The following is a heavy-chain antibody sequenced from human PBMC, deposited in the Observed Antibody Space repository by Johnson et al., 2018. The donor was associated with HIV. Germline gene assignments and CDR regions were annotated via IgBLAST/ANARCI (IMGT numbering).Heavy chain of an antibody. D-gene: IGHD1-26*01. Sequence: QMLLVESGGGVVQPGRSLRLSCAASGFTFSSYAMHWVRQAPGKGLEWVAVISYDGGLKYYADSVKGRFTISRDNSKNTLYLQMNSLRAEDTAVYYCASASSGSYYDQEPFDAFDIWDQGTMVTVSS. V-gene: IGHV3-30*04. J-gene: IGHJ3*02. CDR1: GFTFSSYA. CDR3: ASASSGSYYDQEPFDAFDI. CDR2: ISYDGGLK.